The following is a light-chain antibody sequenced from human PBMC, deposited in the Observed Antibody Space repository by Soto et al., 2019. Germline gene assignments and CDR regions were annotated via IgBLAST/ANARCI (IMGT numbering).Light chain of an antibody. CDR3: QQYASAPLT. Sequence: EIVLTQSPGTLSLSPGERATLSCGASQGLGRNFLAWYHQKSGLAPRLLIYDASRRATGIPDRFTGSGSGTDFSLTISRLEPEDFAVYYCQQYASAPLTFGGGTKVEIK. V-gene: IGKV3D-20*01. CDR1: QGLGRNF. CDR2: DAS. J-gene: IGKJ4*01.